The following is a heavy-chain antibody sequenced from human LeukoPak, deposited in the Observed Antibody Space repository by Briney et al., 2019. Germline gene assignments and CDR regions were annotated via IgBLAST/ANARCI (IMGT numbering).Heavy chain of an antibody. CDR2: IWYDGSNK. Sequence: PGRSLRLSCAVSGFTFSNYGMHWVRQAPGKGLEWVAVIWYDGSNKYYADSVKGRFTISRDNSKNTLYLQMKSLRAEDTAVYYCAKDRDTAMEIDYWGQGTLVTVSS. V-gene: IGHV3-33*06. CDR3: AKDRDTAMEIDY. D-gene: IGHD5-18*01. CDR1: GFTFSNYG. J-gene: IGHJ4*02.